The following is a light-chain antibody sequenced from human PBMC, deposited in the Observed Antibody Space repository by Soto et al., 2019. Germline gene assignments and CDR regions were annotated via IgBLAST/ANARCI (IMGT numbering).Light chain of an antibody. CDR2: GAS. CDR1: QSVSSSY. V-gene: IGKV3-20*01. J-gene: IGKJ2*01. Sequence: EIVLTQSPGTLSLSPGERATLSCGASQSVSSSYLGWYQQKPGQAPRLLIYGASSRTTGIPDRFSGSGSGTDFTLTISRLEPEDFAVYYCQLYGRSPPNTFGQGTKLEIK. CDR3: QLYGRSPPNT.